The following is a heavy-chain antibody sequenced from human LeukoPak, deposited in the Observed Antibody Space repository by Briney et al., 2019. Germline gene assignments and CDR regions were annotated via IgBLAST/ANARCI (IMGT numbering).Heavy chain of an antibody. J-gene: IGHJ4*02. D-gene: IGHD4-17*01. Sequence: PSETLSLTCAVYGGSFSGYYWSWIRQPPGKGLAWIGEINHSGSTNYNPSLKSRATISVDTPKNQFSLKLSSVTAADTAVYYCGRGRFAYGDYWGQGTLVTVSA. CDR3: GRGRFAYGDY. V-gene: IGHV4-34*01. CDR2: INHSGST. CDR1: GGSFSGYY.